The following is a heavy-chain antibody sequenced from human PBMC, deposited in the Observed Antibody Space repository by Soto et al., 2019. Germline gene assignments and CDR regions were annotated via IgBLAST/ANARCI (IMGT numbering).Heavy chain of an antibody. CDR3: ARRWGRTFDY. Sequence: PSETLSLTCTVSGGSIRSSTYYWGWIRQPPGKGLEWIGSIYYSGSTHYNPSLKSRVTMSVDTSTNQFSLKLNSVTAADTAVYYCARRWGRTFDYWGQGTLVTVSS. J-gene: IGHJ4*02. V-gene: IGHV4-39*01. CDR2: IYYSGST. CDR1: GGSIRSSTYY. D-gene: IGHD7-27*01.